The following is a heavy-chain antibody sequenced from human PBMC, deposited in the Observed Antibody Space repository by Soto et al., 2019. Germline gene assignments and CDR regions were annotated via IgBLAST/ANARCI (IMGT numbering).Heavy chain of an antibody. J-gene: IGHJ6*03. D-gene: IGHD5-12*01. CDR2: IGSSTSYI. CDR3: ARDGRPEYNYYYMDV. CDR1: GFSFSRYS. Sequence: GGSLRLSCAASGFSFSRYSVNWVRQAPGKGLEWVSSIGSSTSYIYYADSVKGRFTISRDNAKNSLYLQMNSLRAEDTAVYYCARDGRPEYNYYYMDVWGKGTTVTVSS. V-gene: IGHV3-21*01.